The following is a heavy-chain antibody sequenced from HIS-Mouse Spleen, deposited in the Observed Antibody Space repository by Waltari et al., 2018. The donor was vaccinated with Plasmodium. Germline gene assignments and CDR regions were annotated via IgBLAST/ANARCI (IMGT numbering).Heavy chain of an antibody. D-gene: IGHD6-6*01. CDR2: IYSGGST. Sequence: EVQLVESGGGWIQPGGSLRLSCAASVFTVSSNYMGWVRQAPGKGLEWVSVIYSGGSTYYADSAKGRSTISRDNAKNTLYLQMNSLRAEDTAVYYCARGMKSSSSAFDIWGQGTMVTVSS. CDR3: ARGMKSSSSAFDI. V-gene: IGHV3-53*01. J-gene: IGHJ3*02. CDR1: VFTVSSNY.